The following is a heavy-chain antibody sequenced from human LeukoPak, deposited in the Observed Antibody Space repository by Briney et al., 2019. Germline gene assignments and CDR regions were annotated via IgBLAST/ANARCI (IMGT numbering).Heavy chain of an antibody. CDR1: GFTFSDYY. J-gene: IGHJ4*02. V-gene: IGHV3-11*01. CDR2: ISTSASTI. D-gene: IGHD3-3*01. CDR3: ARGVVYPTWSGPHWSDY. Sequence: GGSLRLSCAASGFTFSDYYMSWIRQAPGKGLDWISYISTSASTIFYADSVKGRFTISRDNAKNSLYLQMNSLRVEDTAVYYCARGVVYPTWSGPHWSDYWGQGTLVTVSS.